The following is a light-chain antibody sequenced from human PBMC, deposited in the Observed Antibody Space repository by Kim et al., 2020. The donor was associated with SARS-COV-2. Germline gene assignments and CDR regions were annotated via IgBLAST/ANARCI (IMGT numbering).Light chain of an antibody. V-gene: IGKV1-5*03. CDR1: QSISSW. CDR2: QTS. Sequence: DIQMTQSPSTLSASVGDSVTITCRASQSISSWLAWFQQKPGKAPKLLIYQTSNLKSGDPSRFGGSGSGSEFTLTISSLQPDDFATYYCQKYNNYPWTFVEGSKVDIK. CDR3: QKYNNYPWT. J-gene: IGKJ1*01.